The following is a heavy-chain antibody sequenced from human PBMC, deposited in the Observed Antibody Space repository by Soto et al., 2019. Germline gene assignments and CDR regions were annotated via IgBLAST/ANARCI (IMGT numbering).Heavy chain of an antibody. CDR2: ISSSSSTI. Sequence: EVQLVESGGGLVQPGGSVRLSCAASGFTFSSYSMNWVRQAPGKGLEWVSYISSSSSTIYYADSVKGRFTISRDNAKNSLYLQMNSLRAEDTAVYYCARGQYYDFWSGYYSDYWGQGTLVTVSS. V-gene: IGHV3-48*01. J-gene: IGHJ4*02. D-gene: IGHD3-3*01. CDR1: GFTFSSYS. CDR3: ARGQYYDFWSGYYSDY.